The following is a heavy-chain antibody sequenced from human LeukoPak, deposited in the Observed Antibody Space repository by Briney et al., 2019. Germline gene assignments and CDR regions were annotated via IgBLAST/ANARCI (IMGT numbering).Heavy chain of an antibody. V-gene: IGHV4-59*01. CDR1: GGSISDYY. CDR2: IYYSGST. J-gene: IGHJ6*03. Sequence: SETLSLTCTVSGGSISDYYWSWIRQPPGKGLEWIGYIYYSGSTTYNPSLKSRVAMSVDTSKNQFSLRLSSVTAADTAVYYCARGDFCSSTSCYLRPMDVRGKGTTVTVSS. CDR3: ARGDFCSSTSCYLRPMDV. D-gene: IGHD2-2*01.